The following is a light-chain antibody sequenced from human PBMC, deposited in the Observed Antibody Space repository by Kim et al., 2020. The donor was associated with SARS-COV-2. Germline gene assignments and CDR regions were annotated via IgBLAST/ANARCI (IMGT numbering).Light chain of an antibody. CDR1: SSDIGAFND. CDR3: SSYAGSYTMI. CDR2: DVT. V-gene: IGLV2-11*03. Sequence: GHAAPRSCTGTSSDIGAFNDDSWYERLPGRVPRVMLYDVTKRPSGVPDRFSDSESGNAASLTISGLQTEDEADYYCSSYAGSYTMIFGGGTQLTVL. J-gene: IGLJ2*01.